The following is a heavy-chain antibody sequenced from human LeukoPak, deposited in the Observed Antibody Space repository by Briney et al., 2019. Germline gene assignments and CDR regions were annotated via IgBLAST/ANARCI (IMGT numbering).Heavy chain of an antibody. CDR1: GFTFRSYV. CDR3: AREKWSWAFDI. Sequence: GGSLRLSCVASGFTFRSYVLSWVRQAPGKGLEWVSAITGSSDSTYHADSVKGRFTVSRDNAKNSLYLQMNSLRAEDTAVYYCAREKWSWAFDIWGQGTMVTVSS. J-gene: IGHJ3*02. D-gene: IGHD2-8*01. CDR2: ITGSSDST. V-gene: IGHV3-23*01.